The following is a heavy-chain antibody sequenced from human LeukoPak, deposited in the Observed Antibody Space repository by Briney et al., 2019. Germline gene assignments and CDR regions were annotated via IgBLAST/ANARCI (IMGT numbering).Heavy chain of an antibody. J-gene: IGHJ4*02. D-gene: IGHD1-26*01. CDR3: ARALVGAEIDY. CDR1: GFTFSSYS. CDR2: ISSSSSYI. Sequence: GGSLRLSCAASGFTFSSYSMNWVRQAPGKGLEWVSSISSSSSYIYYADSVKGRFTFSRDNAKNSLYLQMNSLRAEDTAVYYCARALVGAEIDYWGQGTLVTISS. V-gene: IGHV3-21*01.